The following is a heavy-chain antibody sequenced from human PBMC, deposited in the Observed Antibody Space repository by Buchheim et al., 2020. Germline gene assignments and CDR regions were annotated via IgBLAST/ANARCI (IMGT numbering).Heavy chain of an antibody. V-gene: IGHV1-46*01. D-gene: IGHD1-1*01. Sequence: QVQLVQSGAEVKKPGASVKVSCKASGYTFTSYYMHWVRQAPGQGLVWMGIINPSGGSTSYAQNFQGRVTLTRDTSTSTVYMELSSLRSEDTAVYYCRAADDVYYYYGMDVWGQGTT. CDR1: GYTFTSYY. CDR2: INPSGGST. CDR3: RAADDVYYYYGMDV. J-gene: IGHJ6*02.